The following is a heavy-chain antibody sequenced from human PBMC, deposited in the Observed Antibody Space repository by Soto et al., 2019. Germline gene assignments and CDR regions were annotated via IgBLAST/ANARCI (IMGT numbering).Heavy chain of an antibody. CDR2: IRGKANTYAT. CDR3: TRQWLLWGLFAY. J-gene: IGHJ4*01. V-gene: IGHV3-73*01. CDR1: GFTFSDST. D-gene: IGHD3-3*01. Sequence: GGSLRLSCAASGFTFSDSTIHWVRQASGKGLEWVGRIRGKANTYATSFAASVKGRFTISRDDSKNTAYLQMNSLNIEDTAVYNCTRQWLLWGLFAYGGHGPLVTV.